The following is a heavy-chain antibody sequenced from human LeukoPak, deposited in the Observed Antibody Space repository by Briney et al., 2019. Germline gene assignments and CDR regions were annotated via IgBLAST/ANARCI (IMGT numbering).Heavy chain of an antibody. J-gene: IGHJ5*02. CDR1: GYSFTSYY. Sequence: GESLKISCKGSGYSFTSYYIGWVRQMPGKGLEWMGSIYPGDSDTKYSPSFQGQVTISADKSLGTAYLQWSSLKASDTAIYYCARRFCSGGSCYSVRDWFDPWGQGTLVTVSS. V-gene: IGHV5-51*01. D-gene: IGHD2-15*01. CDR3: ARRFCSGGSCYSVRDWFDP. CDR2: IYPGDSDT.